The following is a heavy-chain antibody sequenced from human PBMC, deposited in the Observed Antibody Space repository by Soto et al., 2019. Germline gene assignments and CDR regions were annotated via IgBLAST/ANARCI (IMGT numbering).Heavy chain of an antibody. CDR2: ISAYNGNT. CDR3: ARDRTIMVRGVEAIQDAFDI. D-gene: IGHD3-10*01. J-gene: IGHJ3*02. V-gene: IGHV1-18*01. Sequence: ASVKVSCKASGYTFTSYGISWVRQAPGQGLEWMGWISAYNGNTNYAQKLQGRVTMTTDTSTSTAYMELRSLRSDDTAVYYCARDRTIMVRGVEAIQDAFDIWGQGTMDTVSS. CDR1: GYTFTSYG.